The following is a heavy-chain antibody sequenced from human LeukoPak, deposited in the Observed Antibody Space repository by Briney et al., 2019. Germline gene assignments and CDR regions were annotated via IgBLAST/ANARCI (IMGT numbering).Heavy chain of an antibody. D-gene: IGHD6-19*01. J-gene: IGHJ4*03. CDR1: GSSVSNHW. CDR2: ISSRGYT. V-gene: IGHV4-4*07. Sequence: PSETLSLTCTVSGSSVSNHWWIWIRQPAGKGLEWIGRISSRGYTNYNPSLKSRVAMSVDTSKNQFSLKLNSVTAADTAVYYCVRTMTREWAGWYDNDYWGRGTLVTVSS. CDR3: VRTMTREWAGWYDNDY.